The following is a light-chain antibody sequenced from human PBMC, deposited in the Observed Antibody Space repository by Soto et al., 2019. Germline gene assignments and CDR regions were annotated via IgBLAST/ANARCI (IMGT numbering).Light chain of an antibody. CDR1: QGIRND. V-gene: IGKV1-6*01. Sequence: AIQMTQSPSSLSASVGDRVTITCRASQGIRNDLGWFQQKPGKAPKLLIYAASSLQSGVPSRFSGSGSGTDFTLTIGSLQPEDFATYYCLQDYNYPYTFGQGTKLEIK. CDR2: AAS. J-gene: IGKJ2*01. CDR3: LQDYNYPYT.